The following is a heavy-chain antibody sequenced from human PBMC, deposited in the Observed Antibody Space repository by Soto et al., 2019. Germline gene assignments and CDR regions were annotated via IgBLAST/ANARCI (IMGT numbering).Heavy chain of an antibody. D-gene: IGHD2-21*01. Sequence: QVQLQESGPGLVKPSGTLFLTCAVSGGSISDNWWSWVRQPPGKGLEWIGEIYHRGTTYYTPSLRSRVVILVDKSASQISLTLSSVTAADTAVYYCARHVAVPRTRGFDYWGPGTLVAVSS. V-gene: IGHV4-4*02. CDR1: GGSISDNW. CDR2: IYHRGTT. J-gene: IGHJ4*02. CDR3: ARHVAVPRTRGFDY.